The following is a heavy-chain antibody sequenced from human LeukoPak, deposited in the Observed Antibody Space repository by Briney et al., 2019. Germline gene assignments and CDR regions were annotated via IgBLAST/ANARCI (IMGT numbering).Heavy chain of an antibody. Sequence: ASVKVSCKASGYTFSGYNMHWVRQAPGQGLEWMGWINPHSGGTNYAQKFQGRVTMTRDTSISTAYMELSRLRSDDTAVYYCARNIRGCSGGSCYWGQGTLVTVSS. CDR1: GYTFSGYN. CDR2: INPHSGGT. CDR3: ARNIRGCSGGSCY. V-gene: IGHV1-2*02. J-gene: IGHJ4*02. D-gene: IGHD2-15*01.